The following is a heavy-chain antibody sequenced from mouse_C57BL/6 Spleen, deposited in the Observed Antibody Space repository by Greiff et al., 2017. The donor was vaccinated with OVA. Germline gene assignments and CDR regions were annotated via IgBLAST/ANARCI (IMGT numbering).Heavy chain of an antibody. CDR1: GYTFTDYY. Sequence: QVQLQQSGAELVRPGASVKLSCKASGYTFTDYYINWVKQRPGQGLEWIARIYPGSGNTYYNEKFKGKATLTAEKSSSTAYMQLSSLTSEDSAVYFCARSRYDYDYFDYWGQGTTLTVSS. D-gene: IGHD2-4*01. CDR3: ARSRYDYDYFDY. V-gene: IGHV1-76*01. CDR2: IYPGSGNT. J-gene: IGHJ2*01.